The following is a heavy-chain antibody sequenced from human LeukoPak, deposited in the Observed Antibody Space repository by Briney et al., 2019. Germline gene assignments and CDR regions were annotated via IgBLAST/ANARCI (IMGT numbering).Heavy chain of an antibody. J-gene: IGHJ5*02. CDR3: ARDKAHSYGRYFDP. CDR1: GGSVSTYY. Sequence: SETLSLTCSVAGGSVSTYYWNWIRQTPGKGLEWIGHISYGNTDYNPSLKSRVTISVDTSKNQFSLKLTSVTAADTAVYYCARDKAHSYGRYFDPWGQGALVIVSS. CDR2: ISYGNT. V-gene: IGHV4-59*02. D-gene: IGHD5-18*01.